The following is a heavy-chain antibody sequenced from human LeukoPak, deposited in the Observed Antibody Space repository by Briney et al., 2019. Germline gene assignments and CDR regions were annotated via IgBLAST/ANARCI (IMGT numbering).Heavy chain of an antibody. CDR3: AKLGTLEAASGY. D-gene: IGHD2-15*01. J-gene: IGHJ4*02. CDR1: GFTFSSYG. Sequence: GRSLRLSCAASGFTFSSYGMHWVRQAPGKGLEWVAVISYDGSNKYYADSVKGRFTISRDNSKNTLYLQMNSLRAEGTAVYYCAKLGTLEAASGYWGQGTLVTVSS. V-gene: IGHV3-30*18. CDR2: ISYDGSNK.